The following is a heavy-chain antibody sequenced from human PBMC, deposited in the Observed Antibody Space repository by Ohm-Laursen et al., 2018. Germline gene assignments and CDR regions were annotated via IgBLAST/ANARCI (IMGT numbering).Heavy chain of an antibody. Sequence: SLRLSCAASGFSFAGHAMGWVRQAPGKGLEWVSVISGSGGNSDYADSVKGRFTISRDYSKNTLFLQMNSLRAEDTAVYYCAKSGEGYCSGGSCYSLFDYWGQGTLVTVSS. CDR1: GFSFAGHA. D-gene: IGHD2-15*01. V-gene: IGHV3-23*01. CDR3: AKSGEGYCSGGSCYSLFDY. CDR2: ISGSGGNS. J-gene: IGHJ4*02.